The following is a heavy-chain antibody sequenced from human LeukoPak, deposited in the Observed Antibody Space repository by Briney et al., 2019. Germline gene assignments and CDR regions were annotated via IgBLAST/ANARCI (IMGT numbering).Heavy chain of an antibody. Sequence: SETLSLTRAVSGYSISSGYYWGWIRQPPGKGLELIGNIYPSGSTYYNPSLNSRVTISVDTSKNQFSLKLTSVTAADTAVYYCARIDGYTYGYAAYWGQGTLVTVSS. V-gene: IGHV4-38-2*01. CDR2: IYPSGST. CDR1: GYSISSGYY. J-gene: IGHJ4*02. CDR3: ARIDGYTYGYAAY. D-gene: IGHD5-18*01.